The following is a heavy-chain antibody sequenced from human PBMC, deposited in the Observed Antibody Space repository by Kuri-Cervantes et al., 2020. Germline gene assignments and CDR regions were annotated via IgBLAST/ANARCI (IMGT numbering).Heavy chain of an antibody. CDR1: RGSFSGYA. CDR2: INPSGGNT. J-gene: IGHJ5*02. Sequence: ASVKVSCKASRGSFSGYAISWVRQAPGQGLEWMGFINPSGGNTRYAQNFQGRVSMTGDTSTSTVYMELSSLRSEDTAVYYCARSLGYCSGGACSPWGQGSLVTVSS. D-gene: IGHD2-15*01. CDR3: ARSLGYCSGGACSP. V-gene: IGHV1-46*01.